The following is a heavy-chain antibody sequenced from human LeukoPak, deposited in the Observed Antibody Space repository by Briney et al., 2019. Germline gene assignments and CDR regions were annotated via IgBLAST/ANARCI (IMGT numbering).Heavy chain of an antibody. D-gene: IGHD6-13*01. CDR2: IRYDGSNK. J-gene: IGHJ4*02. CDR1: GLTFSSYG. V-gene: IGHV3-30*02. CDR3: AKDLRYSSSQIDY. Sequence: PGGSLRLSCAASGLTFSSYGMHWVRQAPGKGLEWVAFIRYDGSNKYYADSVKGRFTISRDNSKNTLYLQMNSLRAEDTAVYYCAKDLRYSSSQIDYWGQGTLVTVSS.